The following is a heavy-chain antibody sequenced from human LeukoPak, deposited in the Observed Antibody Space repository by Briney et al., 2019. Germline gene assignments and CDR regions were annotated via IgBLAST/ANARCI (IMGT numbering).Heavy chain of an antibody. CDR1: GGSFTSTY. CDR2: IFYSGST. V-gene: IGHV4-59*01. J-gene: IGHJ1*01. CDR3: ARDSRVYYYDSSGYSLQYFQH. D-gene: IGHD3-22*01. Sequence: PSETLSLTCTVSGGSFTSTYWSWIRQPPGKGLEWIGYIFYSGSTNYNPSLKSRVTISIDTSKNQFSLRLSSVTAADTAVYYCARDSRVYYYDSSGYSLQYFQHWGQGTLVTVSS.